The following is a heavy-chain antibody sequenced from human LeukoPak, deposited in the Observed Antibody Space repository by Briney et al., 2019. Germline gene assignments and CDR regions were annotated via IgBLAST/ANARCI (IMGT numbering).Heavy chain of an antibody. V-gene: IGHV3-30*02. CDR1: GFTFSSYG. CDR3: ARERRTLLWFGELSFDAFDI. CDR2: ILYDGSNR. D-gene: IGHD3-10*01. Sequence: PGGSLRLSCAPSGFTFSSYGMHWVRQAPGKGLEWVAFILYDGSNRHYADSVKGRFTISRDNSKNTLSLEMNSLRDEDTAVYYCARERRTLLWFGELSFDAFDIWGQGTMVTVSS. J-gene: IGHJ3*02.